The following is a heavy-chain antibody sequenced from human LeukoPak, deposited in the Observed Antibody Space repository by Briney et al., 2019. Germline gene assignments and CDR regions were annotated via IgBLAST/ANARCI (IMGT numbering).Heavy chain of an antibody. CDR1: GFTFDDYA. D-gene: IGHD5-18*01. Sequence: PGGSLRLSCAASGFTFDDYAMHWVRQAPGKGLEWVSSITSSSTYIYYADSVKGRFTISRDNPKNSLYLQMNSLRADDTAVYYCARVMAPGFSYGKVDYWGQGTLVTVSS. V-gene: IGHV3-21*01. CDR2: ITSSSTYI. J-gene: IGHJ4*02. CDR3: ARVMAPGFSYGKVDY.